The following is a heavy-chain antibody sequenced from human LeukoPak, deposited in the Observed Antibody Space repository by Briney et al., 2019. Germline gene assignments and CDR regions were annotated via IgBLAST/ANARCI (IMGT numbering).Heavy chain of an antibody. V-gene: IGHV4-39*07. CDR2: IYYGGST. J-gene: IGHJ6*02. Sequence: SETLSLTCTVSGGSISSSDYYWGWIRQPPGKGLEWIGSIYYGGSTYYNPSLKSRVTMSVDTSKNQFSLKLSSLTAADTAVYFCARGPHYYSYYGLDVWGQGTTVTVSS. CDR1: GGSISSSDYY. CDR3: ARGPHYYSYYGLDV.